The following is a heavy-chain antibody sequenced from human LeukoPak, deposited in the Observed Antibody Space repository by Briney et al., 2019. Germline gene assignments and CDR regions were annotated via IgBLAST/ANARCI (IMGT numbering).Heavy chain of an antibody. D-gene: IGHD6-19*01. J-gene: IGHJ4*02. CDR3: ARVGVAAPSDY. Sequence: GGSLRLSCAASGFTFSSYWMSWVRQAPGKGLEWVANIKEDGSEKYHVDSVKGRFTISRDNAKNSLYLQMNSLRAEDTAVYYCARVGVAAPSDYWGQGTLVTVSS. CDR2: IKEDGSEK. V-gene: IGHV3-7*01. CDR1: GFTFSSYW.